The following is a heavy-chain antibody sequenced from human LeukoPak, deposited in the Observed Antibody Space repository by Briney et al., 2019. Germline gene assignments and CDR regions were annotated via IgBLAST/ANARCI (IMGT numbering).Heavy chain of an antibody. Sequence: GGSLRLSCAASKFTFSTFAMHWVRQAPGKGLEWVALTSSDGSSKYYTDSVKGRFTISRDNSKNTLYLQMNSLRAEDTAVYYCARDRYSAGDYWGQGTMVTVSS. CDR1: KFTFSTFA. J-gene: IGHJ4*02. D-gene: IGHD2-21*01. V-gene: IGHV3-30-3*01. CDR2: TSSDGSSK. CDR3: ARDRYSAGDY.